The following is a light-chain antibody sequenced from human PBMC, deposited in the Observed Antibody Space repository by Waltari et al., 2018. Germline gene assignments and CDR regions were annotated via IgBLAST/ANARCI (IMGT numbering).Light chain of an antibody. CDR1: QDIRSW. J-gene: IGKJ3*01. CDR3: QQTNSFPRT. V-gene: IGKV1-12*01. CDR2: AAS. Sequence: DIQMTHPPSSVSPSVGDRVTITCRASQDIRSWLAWYQQKPGKAPKLVIYAASSLQSGVPSRFSGSGSGTDFTLTISSLQPEDFATYFCQQTNSFPRTFGPGTKVDIK.